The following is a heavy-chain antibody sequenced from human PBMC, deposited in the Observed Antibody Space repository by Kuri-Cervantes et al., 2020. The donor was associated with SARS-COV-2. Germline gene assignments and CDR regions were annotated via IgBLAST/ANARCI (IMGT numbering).Heavy chain of an antibody. J-gene: IGHJ4*02. Sequence: ASVKVSCKASGYTFSNYGISWVRQAPGQGLEWMGWISAYNGNAHYAQKFQGGVTMTTDTSTSTAYMELRSLRSDDTAVYYCARVRGAGIPPHFDYWGQGTLVTVSS. V-gene: IGHV1-18*04. CDR3: ARVRGAGIPPHFDY. CDR2: ISAYNGNA. CDR1: GYTFSNYG. D-gene: IGHD3-10*01.